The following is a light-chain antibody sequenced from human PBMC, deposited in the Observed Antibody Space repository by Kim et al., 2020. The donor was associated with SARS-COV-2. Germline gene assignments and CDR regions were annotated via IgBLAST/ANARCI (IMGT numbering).Light chain of an antibody. J-gene: IGKJ2*01. Sequence: FSPGGAATLSCSASQSVRSSYLAWHQQKPGQAPRFLIYGTSSRATGIPDRFSGSGSGTDFTLTISRLEPEDFAVYCCQQYGSAPYTFGQGTKLEI. V-gene: IGKV3-20*01. CDR3: QQYGSAPYT. CDR2: GTS. CDR1: QSVRSSY.